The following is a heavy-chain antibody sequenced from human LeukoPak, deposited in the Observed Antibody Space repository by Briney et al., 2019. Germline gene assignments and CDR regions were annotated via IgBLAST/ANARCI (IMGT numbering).Heavy chain of an antibody. D-gene: IGHD3-16*01. Sequence: GGSLRPSCAASGFSFSSYAMTWARQAPVKGLEWVSAISGDGTRTYYADSVKGRFTISRDNSKNTLYLEMSGLRVEDTAIYYCAKWPEGAMDYFDYWGQGTLVTVSS. V-gene: IGHV3-23*01. CDR2: ISGDGTRT. CDR1: GFSFSSYA. J-gene: IGHJ4*02. CDR3: AKWPEGAMDYFDY.